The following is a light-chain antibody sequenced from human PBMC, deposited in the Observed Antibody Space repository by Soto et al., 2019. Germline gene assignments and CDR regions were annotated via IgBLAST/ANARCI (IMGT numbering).Light chain of an antibody. V-gene: IGLV2-11*02. CDR2: DVS. Sequence: QSALTQPRSVSGSPGQSVALSCTGTSSDVGGYNYVSWYQQHPGKAPKLMIYDVSKRPSGVPGRFSGSKSGNTASLTISGLQAEDEADYYCCSYAGYYTSHVCGTGTKVTVL. CDR3: CSYAGYYTSHV. J-gene: IGLJ1*01. CDR1: SSDVGGYNY.